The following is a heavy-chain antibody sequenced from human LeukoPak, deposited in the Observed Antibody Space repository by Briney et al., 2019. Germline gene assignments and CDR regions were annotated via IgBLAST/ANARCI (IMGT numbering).Heavy chain of an antibody. J-gene: IGHJ5*02. Sequence: ASVKVSCKASGYTFTGYYMHWVRQAPGQGLELMGRINPNSGGTNYAQKFQGRVTMTRDTSISTAYMELSRLRSDDTAVYYCARDHSYCSSTSCYHWFDPWGQGTLVTVSS. D-gene: IGHD2-2*01. CDR2: INPNSGGT. CDR3: ARDHSYCSSTSCYHWFDP. V-gene: IGHV1-2*06. CDR1: GYTFTGYY.